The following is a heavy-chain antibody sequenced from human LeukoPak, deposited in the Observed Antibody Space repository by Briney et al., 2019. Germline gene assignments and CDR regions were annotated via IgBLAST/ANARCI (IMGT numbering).Heavy chain of an antibody. J-gene: IGHJ4*02. CDR1: GSTLSSYS. CDR2: ISISGSTI. V-gene: IGHV3-48*01. Sequence: GGSLRLSCAATGSTLSSYSMNWVRQAPGKGLERVSHISISGSTIHYADSVRGRFTISRDSAKNSLYLQMNSLRADDTAVYYCSTAKFDYWGQGTLLTVSS. CDR3: STAKFDY.